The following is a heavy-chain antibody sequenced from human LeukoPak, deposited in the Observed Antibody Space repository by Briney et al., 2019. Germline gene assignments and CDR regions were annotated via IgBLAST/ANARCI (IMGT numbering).Heavy chain of an antibody. CDR2: IYSSGVT. D-gene: IGHD3-10*01. CDR3: ARWVLPGNYYGMDV. V-gene: IGHV4-39*07. CDR1: GDSIISNSFS. J-gene: IGHJ6*02. Sequence: SETLSLTCTISGDSIISNSFSWVWIRQPPGKGLEWIGSIYSSGVTYYNPSLKSRVTISVDTSKNQLSLRLSSVTAADTAVYYCARWVLPGNYYGMDVWGQGTTVTVSS.